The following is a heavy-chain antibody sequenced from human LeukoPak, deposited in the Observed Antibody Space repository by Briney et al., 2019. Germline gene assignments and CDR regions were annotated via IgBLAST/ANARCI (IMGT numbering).Heavy chain of an antibody. J-gene: IGHJ4*02. V-gene: IGHV3-20*04. CDR1: GFTFDDYG. D-gene: IGHD3-10*01. CDR2: INWNGGST. Sequence: PGGSLRLSCAASGFTFDDYGMSWVRQAPGKGLEWVSGINWNGGSTGYADSVKGRFTISRDNAKNSLYLQMNSLRAEDTALYYRARAGFGELLYYFDYWGQGTLVTVSS. CDR3: ARAGFGELLYYFDY.